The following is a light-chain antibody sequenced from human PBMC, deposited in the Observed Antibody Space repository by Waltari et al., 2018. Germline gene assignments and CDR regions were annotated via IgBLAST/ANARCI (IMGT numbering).Light chain of an antibody. Sequence: QSALTQPRSVSGSPGQSVTISCTGTSSDVGGYNYVSWYQQHPGKAPKLMIYDVSKRSSGVPYRFSGSKSGNTASLTISGLQAEDEADYYCCSYAGSYTPVVFGGGTKLTVL. J-gene: IGLJ2*01. CDR2: DVS. CDR3: CSYAGSYTPVV. V-gene: IGLV2-11*01. CDR1: SSDVGGYNY.